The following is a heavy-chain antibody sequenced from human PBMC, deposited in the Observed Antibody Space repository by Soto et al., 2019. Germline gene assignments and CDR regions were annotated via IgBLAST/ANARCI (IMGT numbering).Heavy chain of an antibody. J-gene: IGHJ6*03. V-gene: IGHV3-64*01. Sequence: QPGGSLRLSCAASGFTFSIYAMHWFRQAPGKGLEYVSAISSNGGSTYYANSVKGRFTISRDNSKNTLYLQMGSLRAEDMAVYYCARVVRGVYYYMDVWGKGTTVTVSS. D-gene: IGHD3-10*01. CDR3: ARVVRGVYYYMDV. CDR2: ISSNGGST. CDR1: GFTFSIYA.